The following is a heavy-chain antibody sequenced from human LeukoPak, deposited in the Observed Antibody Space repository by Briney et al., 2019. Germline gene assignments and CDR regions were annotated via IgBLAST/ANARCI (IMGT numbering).Heavy chain of an antibody. CDR1: GFTFSSHA. J-gene: IGHJ4*02. V-gene: IGHV3-74*01. CDR2: IASDGSST. Sequence: QPGGSLRLSCAASGFTFSSHAMTWVRQAPGKGLVWVSRIASDGSSTTYADSVKGRFSISRDNAKNTLYLQMNSLRVEDTAVYYCARGRPHGNDYWGQGTLVTVSS. D-gene: IGHD4-23*01. CDR3: ARGRPHGNDY.